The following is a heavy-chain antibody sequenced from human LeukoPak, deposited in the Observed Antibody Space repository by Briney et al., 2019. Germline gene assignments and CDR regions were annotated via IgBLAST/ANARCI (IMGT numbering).Heavy chain of an antibody. CDR1: GGTFSSYA. V-gene: IGHV1-69*06. D-gene: IGHD2-21*01. CDR2: IIPIFGTA. CDR3: ARDSDSRDPPHFDY. J-gene: IGHJ4*02. Sequence: EASVKVSCKASGGTFSSYAISWVRQAPGQGLEWMGGIIPIFGTANYAQKFRGRVTITADKSTRTAYMELSSLRSEDTAVYYCARDSDSRDPPHFDYWGQGTLVTVSS.